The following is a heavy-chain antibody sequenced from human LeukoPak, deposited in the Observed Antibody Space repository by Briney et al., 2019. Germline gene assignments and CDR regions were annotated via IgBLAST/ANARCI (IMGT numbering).Heavy chain of an antibody. Sequence: GGSLRLSCAASGFTVSSNYMSWVRQAPGKGLEWVSVIYSGGSTYYADSVKGRFTISRDNSKNTLYIQMNSLRAEDTAVYYCARGRHCSSTSCYTNTYFDYWGQGTLVTVSS. CDR2: IYSGGST. CDR1: GFTVSSNY. D-gene: IGHD2-2*02. V-gene: IGHV3-53*01. CDR3: ARGRHCSSTSCYTNTYFDY. J-gene: IGHJ4*02.